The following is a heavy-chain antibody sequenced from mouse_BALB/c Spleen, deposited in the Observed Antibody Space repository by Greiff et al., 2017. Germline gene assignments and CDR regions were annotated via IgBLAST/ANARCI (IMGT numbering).Heavy chain of an antibody. CDR3: ARDPYGSGPYYFDY. CDR1: GFTFTDYY. D-gene: IGHD1-1*01. Sequence: EVQLVESGGGLVQPGGSLRLSCATSGFTFTDYYMSWVRQPPGKALEWLGFIRNKANGYTTEYSASVKGRFTISRDNSQSILYLQMNTLRAEDSATYYCARDPYGSGPYYFDYWGQGTTLTVSA. CDR2: IRNKANGYTT. V-gene: IGHV7-3*02. J-gene: IGHJ2*01.